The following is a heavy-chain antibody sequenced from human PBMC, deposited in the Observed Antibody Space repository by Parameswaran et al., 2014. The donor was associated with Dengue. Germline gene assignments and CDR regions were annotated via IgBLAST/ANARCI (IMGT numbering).Heavy chain of an antibody. CDR3: ATLSQLVLCFWWPERGGLGPMDV. J-gene: IGHJ6*02. D-gene: IGHD6-6*01. CDR2: INHSGST. CDR1: GGSVQWSP. Sequence: SETLSLTCAVYGGSVQWSPLNLDPPAPRRGLECIGEINHSGSTNYNPSLKSRVTISVDTSKNRFSLNLSTVTAADTAVYYCATLSQLVLCFWWPERGGLGPMDVWGQGTTVTVSS. V-gene: IGHV4-34*01.